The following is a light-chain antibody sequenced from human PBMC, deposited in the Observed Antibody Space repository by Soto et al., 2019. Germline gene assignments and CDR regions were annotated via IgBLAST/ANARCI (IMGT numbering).Light chain of an antibody. CDR1: SGDVGGYYY. Sequence: QSALTQPRSVSGSPGQSVTISCTGTSGDVGGYYYVSWYQQLPGKAPKLMISEVSNRPSGVSNRFSGSKSGNTASLTISGLQAEDEADYYCSSYTAGGTIFGTGTKVTVL. V-gene: IGLV2-14*01. J-gene: IGLJ1*01. CDR2: EVS. CDR3: SSYTAGGTI.